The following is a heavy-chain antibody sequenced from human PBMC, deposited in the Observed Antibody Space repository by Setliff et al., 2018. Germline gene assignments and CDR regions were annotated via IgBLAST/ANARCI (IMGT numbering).Heavy chain of an antibody. V-gene: IGHV4-38-2*02. CDR3: ASHASSGLQTFDF. D-gene: IGHD6-13*01. J-gene: IGHJ4*02. Sequence: SETLSLTCTVSGYSIRSDYYWGWIRQPPGKGLEWIGSLYHTGSTDYNPSLNSRVTISVDTSKNQFSLKLTSVTAADTAVYYCASHASSGLQTFDFWGQGALVTVSS. CDR1: GYSIRSDYY. CDR2: LYHTGST.